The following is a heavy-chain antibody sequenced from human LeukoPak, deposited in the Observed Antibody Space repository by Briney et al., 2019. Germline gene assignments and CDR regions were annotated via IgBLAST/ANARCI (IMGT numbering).Heavy chain of an antibody. Sequence: GGSLSLSCAASGFSFSSYWMSWVRQAPGKGLEWVANIKQDGSESNYVGSVKGRFTISRDNAKNSLYLQMNSLRAEDTAVYYCAKDSYSKGDYWGQGTLVTVSS. D-gene: IGHD1-26*01. V-gene: IGHV3-7*05. J-gene: IGHJ4*02. CDR2: IKQDGSES. CDR1: GFSFSSYW. CDR3: AKDSYSKGDY.